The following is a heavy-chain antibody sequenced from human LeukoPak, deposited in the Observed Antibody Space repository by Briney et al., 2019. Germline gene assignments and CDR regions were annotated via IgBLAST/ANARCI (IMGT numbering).Heavy chain of an antibody. V-gene: IGHV4-4*02. CDR2: IFYTGST. CDR3: ARDGASYYDH. D-gene: IGHD3-10*01. Sequence: SETLSLTCAVSGGSINNYKWWSWIRQSPGEGLEWLGEIFYTGSTNYNPSFKSRITMSVDKSKNQFSLILTSVTVADTAVYYCARDGASYYDHWGQGILVTVTS. J-gene: IGHJ5*02. CDR1: GGSINNYKW.